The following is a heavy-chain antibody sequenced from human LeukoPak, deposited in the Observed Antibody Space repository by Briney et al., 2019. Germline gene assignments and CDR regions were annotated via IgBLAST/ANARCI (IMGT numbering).Heavy chain of an antibody. Sequence: SETLSLTCTVSGGSISSSSYYWGWIRQPPGKGLEWIGSIYYSGSTYYNPSLKSRDTISVDTSKNQFSLKLSSVTAADTAVYYCARDQDTAMVTGTVDYWGQGTLVTVSS. CDR3: ARDQDTAMVTGTVDY. D-gene: IGHD5-18*01. CDR1: GGSISSSSYY. J-gene: IGHJ4*02. CDR2: IYYSGST. V-gene: IGHV4-39*07.